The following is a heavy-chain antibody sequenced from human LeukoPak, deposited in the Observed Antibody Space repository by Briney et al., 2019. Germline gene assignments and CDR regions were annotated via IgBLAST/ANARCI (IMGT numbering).Heavy chain of an antibody. CDR1: GGTFSSYA. CDR2: IIPIFGTA. D-gene: IGHD3-16*01. CDR3: ARAPMTLGWFDP. V-gene: IGHV1-69*06. Sequence: ASVKVSCKASGGTFSSYAISWVRQAPGQGLEWMGGIIPIFGTANYAQKFQGRVTITADKSTSTAYMELSSLRSEDTAVYYCARAPMTLGWFDPWGQGTLVTVSS. J-gene: IGHJ5*02.